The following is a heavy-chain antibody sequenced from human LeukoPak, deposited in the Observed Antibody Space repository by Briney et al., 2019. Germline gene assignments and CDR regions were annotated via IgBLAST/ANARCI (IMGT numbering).Heavy chain of an antibody. Sequence: ASVKVSCKASGGTFSSYAISWVRQAPGQGLEWMGGIIPIFGTANYAQKFQGRVTITADKSTSTAYMELSSLRSEDTAVYYCARKASSSWHGGKNWFDPWGQGTLVTVSS. CDR3: ARKASSSWHGGKNWFDP. D-gene: IGHD6-13*01. J-gene: IGHJ5*02. V-gene: IGHV1-69*06. CDR1: GGTFSSYA. CDR2: IIPIFGTA.